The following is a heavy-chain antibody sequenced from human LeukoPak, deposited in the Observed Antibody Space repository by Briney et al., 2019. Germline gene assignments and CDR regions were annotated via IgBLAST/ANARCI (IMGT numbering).Heavy chain of an antibody. CDR3: ARAMTTVVTGDAFDI. J-gene: IGHJ3*02. CDR2: IYYSGST. Sequence: SETLSLTCTVSGYSISSGYYWGWIRQPPGKGLEWIGSIYYSGSTYYNPSLKSRVTISVDTSKNQFSLKLSSVTAADTAVYYCARAMTTVVTGDAFDIWGQGTMVTVSS. CDR1: GYSISSGYY. V-gene: IGHV4-38-2*02. D-gene: IGHD4-23*01.